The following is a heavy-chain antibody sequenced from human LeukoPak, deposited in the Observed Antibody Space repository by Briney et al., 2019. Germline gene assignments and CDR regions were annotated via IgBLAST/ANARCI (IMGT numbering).Heavy chain of an antibody. J-gene: IGHJ4*02. CDR2: INQDESEK. CDR3: VRSVGSNTL. Sequence: GGSLRLSCAASGFTFSSYWMSWVRQAPGKGLEWVANINQDESEKYYVDSVKGRFTISRDNAKNSLFLQMNSLRAEDTAVYFCVRSVGSNTLWGQGTLVTVSS. V-gene: IGHV3-7*01. D-gene: IGHD4-23*01. CDR1: GFTFSSYW.